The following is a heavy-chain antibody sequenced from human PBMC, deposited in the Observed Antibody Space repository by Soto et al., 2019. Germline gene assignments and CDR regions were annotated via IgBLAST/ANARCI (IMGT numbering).Heavy chain of an antibody. J-gene: IGHJ4*02. Sequence: QVQLVESGGGVVQPGRSLRLSCAASGFPFSSYGMHWVRQAPGKGLDWVALISYDGSNKYYADSVKGRFTISRDNSKHTPYLEMRSLRVEDTAVYYCAGGQYYFDKCGQGTLVSVSS. CDR1: GFPFSSYG. V-gene: IGHV3-30*03. D-gene: IGHD2-15*01. CDR2: ISYDGSNK. CDR3: AGGQYYFDK.